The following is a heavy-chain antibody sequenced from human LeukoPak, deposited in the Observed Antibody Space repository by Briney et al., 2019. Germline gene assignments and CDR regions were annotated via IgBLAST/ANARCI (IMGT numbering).Heavy chain of an antibody. CDR2: ISSGSSYI. V-gene: IGHV3-21*01. Sequence: PGGSLRLSCAASGFTFSSYSMNWVRQAPGKGLEWVSSISSGSSYIYYADSVKGRFTISRDNAKNSLYLQMNSLRAEDTAVYYCARDGGYYYDSSGYYYYYYMDVWGKGTTVTVSS. CDR3: ARDGGYYYDSSGYYYYYYMDV. CDR1: GFTFSSYS. D-gene: IGHD3-22*01. J-gene: IGHJ6*03.